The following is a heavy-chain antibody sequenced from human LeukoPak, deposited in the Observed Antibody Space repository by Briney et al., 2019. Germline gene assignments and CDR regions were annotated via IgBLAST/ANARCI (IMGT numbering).Heavy chain of an antibody. CDR1: GFTFSSYG. Sequence: GGSLRLSCAASGFTFSSYGMHWVRQAPGKGLEWVAFIRYDGSNKYYADSVKGRFTISRDNSKNTLYLQMNSLRAEDTAVYYCARGAPDPYYFDYWGQGTLVTVSS. J-gene: IGHJ4*02. CDR3: ARGAPDPYYFDY. V-gene: IGHV3-30*02. CDR2: IRYDGSNK.